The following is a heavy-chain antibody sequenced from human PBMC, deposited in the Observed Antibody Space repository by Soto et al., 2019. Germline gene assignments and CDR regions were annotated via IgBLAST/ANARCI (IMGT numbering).Heavy chain of an antibody. Sequence: GESLKISCAASGFTFSSYGMHWVRQAPGKGLEWVAVISYDGSNKYYADYVKGRFTISRDNSKNTLYLQMNSLRAEDTAVYYCAKKDTAMVRHYYYGMDVWGQGTTVTVSS. V-gene: IGHV3-30*18. CDR1: GFTFSSYG. D-gene: IGHD5-18*01. CDR2: ISYDGSNK. CDR3: AKKDTAMVRHYYYGMDV. J-gene: IGHJ6*02.